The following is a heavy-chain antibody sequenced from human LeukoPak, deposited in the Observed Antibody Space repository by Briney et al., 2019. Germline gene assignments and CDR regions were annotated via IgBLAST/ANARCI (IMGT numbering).Heavy chain of an antibody. CDR3: ARGSWDY. Sequence: PSETLSLTCAVSGGSFSGYYWSWIRQPPGKGLEWIGEINHSGSTNYNPSLKSRVTISVDTCKNQFSLKLSSVPAADTAVYYCARGSWDYWGQGTLVTVSS. CDR1: GGSFSGYY. J-gene: IGHJ4*02. V-gene: IGHV4-34*01. CDR2: INHSGST.